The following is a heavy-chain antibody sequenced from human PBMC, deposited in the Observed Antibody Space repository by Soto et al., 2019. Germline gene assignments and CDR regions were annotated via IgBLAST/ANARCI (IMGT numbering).Heavy chain of an antibody. CDR3: ARVPTYYDFWSGHSPYYYMDV. D-gene: IGHD3-3*01. J-gene: IGHJ6*03. V-gene: IGHV1-8*01. Sequence: ASVKVSCKASGYTFTSYDINWVRQATGQGLEWMGWMNPNSGNTGYAQKFQGRVTMTRNTSISTAYMELSSLRSEDTAVYYCARVPTYYDFWSGHSPYYYMDVWGKGTTVTVSS. CDR2: MNPNSGNT. CDR1: GYTFTSYD.